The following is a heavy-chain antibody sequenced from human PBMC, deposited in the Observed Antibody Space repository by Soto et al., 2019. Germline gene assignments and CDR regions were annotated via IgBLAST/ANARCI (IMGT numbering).Heavy chain of an antibody. V-gene: IGHV3-33*01. J-gene: IGHJ4*02. D-gene: IGHD6-6*01. CDR3: ARPMFRIAAYFDY. CDR2: IWYDGSNK. CDR1: GFTFSSYG. Sequence: QVQLVESGGGVVQPGRSLRLSCAASGFTFSSYGMHWVRQAPGKGLEWVAVIWYDGSNKYYADSVKGRFTISRYNSRNTPYRHMSSLRAEDTALYYCARPMFRIAAYFDYWGQGTLVIVSS.